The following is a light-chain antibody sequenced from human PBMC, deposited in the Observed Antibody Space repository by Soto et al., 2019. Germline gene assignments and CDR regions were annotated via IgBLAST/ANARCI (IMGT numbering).Light chain of an antibody. CDR2: DAS. J-gene: IGKJ4*01. CDR3: QQYDNHPLT. V-gene: IGKV1-33*01. Sequence: DIQMTQSPSSLSASVGDRVTITCQASQDISNYLNWYQQKPGKAPKLLIYDASNLETGVPSRFSGSGSGTDFTFTISRLQPEDIATYYCQQYDNHPLTFGGGTKVEIK. CDR1: QDISNY.